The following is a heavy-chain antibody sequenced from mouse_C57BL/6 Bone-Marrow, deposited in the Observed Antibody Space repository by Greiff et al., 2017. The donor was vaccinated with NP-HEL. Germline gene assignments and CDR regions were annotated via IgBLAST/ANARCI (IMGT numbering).Heavy chain of an antibody. J-gene: IGHJ4*01. Sequence: VQLQQPGAELVRPGSSVKLSCKASGYTFTSYWMHWVKQRPIQGLEWIGNIDPSDSETHYNQKFKDKATLTVDKSSSTAYMQLSSLTSEDSAVYYCASEPLYYYGSSDAMDYWGQGTSVTVSS. V-gene: IGHV1-52*01. CDR3: ASEPLYYYGSSDAMDY. CDR1: GYTFTSYW. D-gene: IGHD1-1*01. CDR2: IDPSDSET.